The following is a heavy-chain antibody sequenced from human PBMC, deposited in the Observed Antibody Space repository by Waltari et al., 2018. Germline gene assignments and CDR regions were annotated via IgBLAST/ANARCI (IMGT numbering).Heavy chain of an antibody. Sequence: DVQLVESGGGLVKPGGSLRLSWGAPGFDFNIYGMNWVRQSPGKGLEWVALVSGTTSYRYYADSVKGRFTVSRDSAKTSVYLQMDSLRVEDTAVYYCARGVFDSWGQGTLVTVSS. CDR1: GFDFNIYG. CDR2: VSGTTSYR. V-gene: IGHV3-21*01. J-gene: IGHJ5*01. CDR3: ARGVFDS.